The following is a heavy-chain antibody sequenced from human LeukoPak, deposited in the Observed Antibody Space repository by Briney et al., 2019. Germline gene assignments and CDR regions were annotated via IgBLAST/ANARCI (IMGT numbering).Heavy chain of an antibody. D-gene: IGHD3-22*01. Sequence: TLSLTCTVSGGSISSYYWSWIRQPPGKALEWLALIYWDGDKRYSPSLKSRLTIIKDTSKNQVVLIMTNMDPVDTATYYCTHRRDDGSNYGDYWGQGTLITVSS. J-gene: IGHJ4*02. CDR2: IYWDGDK. V-gene: IGHV2-5*08. CDR3: THRRDDGSNYGDY. CDR1: GGSISSYYW.